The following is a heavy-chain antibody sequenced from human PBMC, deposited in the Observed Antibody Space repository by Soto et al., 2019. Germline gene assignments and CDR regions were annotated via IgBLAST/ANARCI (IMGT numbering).Heavy chain of an antibody. Sequence: SVGGVVQPGRSLRLSCAASGFTFSSYGMHWVRQAPGKGLEWVAVISYDGSNKYYADSVKGRFTISRDNSKNTLYLQMNSLRAEDTAVYYCAKGVGAYNCSSTSCYLGNWFDPWGQGTLVTVSS. CDR1: GFTFSSYG. V-gene: IGHV3-30*18. D-gene: IGHD2-2*01. J-gene: IGHJ5*02. CDR2: ISYDGSNK. CDR3: AKGVGAYNCSSTSCYLGNWFDP.